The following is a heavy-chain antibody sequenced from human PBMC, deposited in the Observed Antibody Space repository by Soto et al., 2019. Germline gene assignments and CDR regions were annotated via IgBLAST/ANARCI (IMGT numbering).Heavy chain of an antibody. CDR1: GFSFRNYG. Sequence: EVQLLEAGGGLVQPGGSLRLSCAASGFSFRNYGMSWVRQAPGKGLEWLSAIIGNGDTAYYADSVRGRFTISRDNSKNTLYLQLNDLGDEDTAIYYCAKDYDYGDSLPFDYWGQGTLVTVSS. J-gene: IGHJ4*02. CDR2: IIGNGDTA. D-gene: IGHD4-17*01. V-gene: IGHV3-23*01. CDR3: AKDYDYGDSLPFDY.